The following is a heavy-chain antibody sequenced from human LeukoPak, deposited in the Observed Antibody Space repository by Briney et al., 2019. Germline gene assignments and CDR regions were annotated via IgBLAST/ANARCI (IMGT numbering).Heavy chain of an antibody. J-gene: IGHJ4*02. CDR3: AKAQSVGSSWGGDY. Sequence: GGSLRLSCPASGFTLSSYAMNWVRQAPGQGLEWVSAMSGSGGSTYYADSVKGRFTVSRDNSKNTLFLQMNSLRAEDTAVYYCAKAQSVGSSWGGDYWGQGTLVTVSS. CDR2: MSGSGGST. D-gene: IGHD6-13*01. CDR1: GFTLSSYA. V-gene: IGHV3-23*01.